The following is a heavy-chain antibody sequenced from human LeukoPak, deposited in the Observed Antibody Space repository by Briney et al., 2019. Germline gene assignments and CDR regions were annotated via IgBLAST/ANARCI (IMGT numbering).Heavy chain of an antibody. V-gene: IGHV3-74*01. CDR2: INSDGSST. Sequence: PGGSLRLSCAASGFTFSSYWMHWARHAPGKGLVWVSRINSDGSSTSYADSVKGRFTISRDNAKNTLYLQMNSLRAEDTAVYYCARDLEWFGDVDDYWGQGTLVTVSS. J-gene: IGHJ4*02. CDR3: ARDLEWFGDVDDY. CDR1: GFTFSSYW. D-gene: IGHD3-10*01.